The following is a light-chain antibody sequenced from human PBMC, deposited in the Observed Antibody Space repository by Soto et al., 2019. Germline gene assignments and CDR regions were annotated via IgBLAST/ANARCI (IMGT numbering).Light chain of an antibody. CDR1: QSLVHSDGNTY. V-gene: IGKV2-30*02. CDR3: TQGTHWPIT. Sequence: DVVMTQSPLSLPVTLGQPASISCRSSQSLVHSDGNTYLNWFQQRPGQSPRRLIYKVSNRDSGVPARFSGSGSGTDFALKISRVEAEDVGVYYCTQGTHWPITFGQGTRLEIK. J-gene: IGKJ5*01. CDR2: KVS.